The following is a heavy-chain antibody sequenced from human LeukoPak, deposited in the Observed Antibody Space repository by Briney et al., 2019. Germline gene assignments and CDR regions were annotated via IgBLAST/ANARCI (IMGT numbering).Heavy chain of an antibody. V-gene: IGHV4-61*02. D-gene: IGHD3-22*01. CDR1: GGSISSSTSY. CDR2: IYTSGST. CDR3: ARSPYDSSGYYYFH. Sequence: SETLSLTCIVSGGSISSSTSYWDWIRQPAGKGLEWIGRIYTSGSTNYNPSLKSRVTISVDTSKNQFSLKLSSVTAADTAVYYCARSPYDSSGYYYFHWGQGTLVTVSS. J-gene: IGHJ4*02.